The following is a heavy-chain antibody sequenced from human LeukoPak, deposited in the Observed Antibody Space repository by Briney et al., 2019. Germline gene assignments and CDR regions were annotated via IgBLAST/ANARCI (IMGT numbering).Heavy chain of an antibody. J-gene: IGHJ4*02. V-gene: IGHV3-74*01. CDR3: ARDRDSRGYSHFNY. CDR2: IHSDGSTT. CDR1: GFTFSTFW. D-gene: IGHD3-22*01. Sequence: GGSLRLSCATSGFTFSTFWMHWVRQVPGKGLVWVSRIHSDGSTTNYADLAKGRFTISRDNAKNTLYLQMNSLRAEDTAVYHCARDRDSRGYSHFNYWGQGTLVTVSS.